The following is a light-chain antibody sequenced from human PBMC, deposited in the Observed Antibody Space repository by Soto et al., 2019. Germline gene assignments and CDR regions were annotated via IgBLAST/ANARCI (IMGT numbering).Light chain of an antibody. CDR3: QQNYSIPLT. J-gene: IGKJ4*01. CDR2: IAS. CDR1: QSISSH. V-gene: IGKV1-39*01. Sequence: DIQMTQSPSSLAASVGDRVTITCRASQSISSHLNWYQQKPGKAPKLVIYIASNLQSGVPSRFSGSGSGTDLTLTISSLQPEDFARYYCQQNYSIPLTFGGGTKVEIK.